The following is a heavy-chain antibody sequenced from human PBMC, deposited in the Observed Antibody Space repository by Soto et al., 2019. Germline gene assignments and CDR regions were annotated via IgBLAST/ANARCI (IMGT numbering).Heavy chain of an antibody. D-gene: IGHD1-26*01. V-gene: IGHV4-59*01. Sequence: SETLSLTCTVSGGSISSYYWSWIRQPPGKGLEWIGYIYYSGSTNYNPSLKSRVTISVDTSKNQFSLKLSSVTAADTAVYYCARGGWELLFIFDYWGQGTLVTVSS. CDR2: IYYSGST. J-gene: IGHJ4*02. CDR3: ARGGWELLFIFDY. CDR1: GGSISSYY.